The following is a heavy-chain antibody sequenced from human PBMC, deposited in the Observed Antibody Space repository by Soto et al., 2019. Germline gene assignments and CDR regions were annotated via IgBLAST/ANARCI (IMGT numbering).Heavy chain of an antibody. CDR1: GGSFSGYY. D-gene: IGHD3-16*01. J-gene: IGHJ3*02. Sequence: SETLSLTCAAYGGSFSGYYWSWIRQPPGKGLEWIGEINHSGSTNYNPSLKSRVTVSVDTSKNQFSLKLSSVTAADTAVYYCAREGQGGAFDIWGQGTMVTVPS. V-gene: IGHV4-34*01. CDR3: AREGQGGAFDI. CDR2: INHSGST.